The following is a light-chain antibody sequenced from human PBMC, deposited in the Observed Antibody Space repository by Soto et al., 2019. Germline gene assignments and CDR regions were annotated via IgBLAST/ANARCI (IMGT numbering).Light chain of an antibody. CDR1: QSIGSSY. J-gene: IGKJ5*01. CDR2: GAS. CDR3: QQYSSSPIT. Sequence: EVVLTHSPGTLSLSPGGRATLSCSASQSIGSSYLAWYQQKPGQAPRLLIYGASSRATGIPDRFSGGGSGTDFSLTISRLDPEDFAVYYCQQYSSSPITFGQGTRLEIK. V-gene: IGKV3-20*01.